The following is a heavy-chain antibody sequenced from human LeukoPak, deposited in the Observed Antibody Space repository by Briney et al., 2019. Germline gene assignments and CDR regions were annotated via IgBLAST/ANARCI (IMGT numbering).Heavy chain of an antibody. D-gene: IGHD1-26*01. Sequence: SVKVSCKSSGGTFSSYAISWVRQAPGPGLEWMGGIIPIFGTANYAQKFQCRVTITADESTSTAYMELSSLRSEDTAVYYCAIESESYGVDLYYWGQGTLVTVSS. CDR3: AIESESYGVDLYY. V-gene: IGHV1-69*01. CDR2: IIPIFGTA. J-gene: IGHJ4*02. CDR1: GGTFSSYA.